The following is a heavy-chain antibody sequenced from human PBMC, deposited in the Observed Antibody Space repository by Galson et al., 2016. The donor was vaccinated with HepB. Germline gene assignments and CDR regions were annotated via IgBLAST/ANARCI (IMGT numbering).Heavy chain of an antibody. Sequence: SVKVSCKASGYTFTAYYMHWVRQAPGQGLEWMGWINPNSGGTNYAQKFQGRVTMTRGTSITTGYMELSRLRSDDTAVYYCARGDRNLDYWGQGTLVTVSS. D-gene: IGHD3-16*01. J-gene: IGHJ4*02. CDR3: ARGDRNLDY. CDR2: INPNSGGT. V-gene: IGHV1-2*02. CDR1: GYTFTAYY.